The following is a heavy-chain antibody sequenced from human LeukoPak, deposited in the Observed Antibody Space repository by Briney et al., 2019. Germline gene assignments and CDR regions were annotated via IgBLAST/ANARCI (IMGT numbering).Heavy chain of an antibody. J-gene: IGHJ5*02. CDR1: GGSFSGYY. Sequence: PSETLSLTCAVYGGSFSGYYWSWIRQPPGKGLEWIGEINHSGSTNYNPSLKSRVTISVDTSKNQFSLKLSSVTAADTAVYYCARGRRGRPFDPWGQGTLVTVSS. V-gene: IGHV4-34*01. CDR2: INHSGST. CDR3: ARGRRGRPFDP. D-gene: IGHD3-16*01.